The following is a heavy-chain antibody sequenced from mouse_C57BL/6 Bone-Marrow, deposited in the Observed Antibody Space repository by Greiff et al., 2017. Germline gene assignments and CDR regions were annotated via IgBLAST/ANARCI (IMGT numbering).Heavy chain of an antibody. Sequence: EVQRVESGGDLVKPGGSLKLSCAASGFTFSSYGMSWVRQTPDKRLEWVATISSGGSYTYYPDSVKGRFTISRDNAKKTLYLQMSSLKSEDTAMYYCARPYGSSFWYFDVWGTGTTVTVSS. V-gene: IGHV5-6*01. CDR1: GFTFSSYG. CDR3: ARPYGSSFWYFDV. D-gene: IGHD1-1*01. CDR2: ISSGGSYT. J-gene: IGHJ1*03.